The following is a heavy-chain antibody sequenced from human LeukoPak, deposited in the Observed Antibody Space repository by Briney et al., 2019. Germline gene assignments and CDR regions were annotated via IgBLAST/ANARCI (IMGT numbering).Heavy chain of an antibody. J-gene: IGHJ5*02. CDR3: ARQDVVVAATQWFDP. V-gene: IGHV3-23*01. Sequence: GGPLRLSCAASGFTFSSYAMSWVRQAPGKGLEWVPAISGSGGSTYYADSVKGRFTISRDNSKNTLYLQMNSLRAEDTAVYYCARQDVVVAATQWFDPWGQGTLVTVSS. CDR2: ISGSGGST. D-gene: IGHD2-15*01. CDR1: GFTFSSYA.